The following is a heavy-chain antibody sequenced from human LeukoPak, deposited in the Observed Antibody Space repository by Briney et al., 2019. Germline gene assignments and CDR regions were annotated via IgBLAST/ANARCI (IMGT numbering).Heavy chain of an antibody. D-gene: IGHD3-10*01. CDR2: ISWNSGSI. CDR3: ARDLWFGELLRPFDY. J-gene: IGHJ4*02. V-gene: IGHV3-9*01. CDR1: GFTFDDYA. Sequence: GGSLRLSCAASGFTFDDYAMHWVRQAPGKGLEWVSGISWNSGSIGYADSVKGRFTISRDNAKNSLYLQMNSLRAEDTAVYYCARDLWFGELLRPFDYWGQGTLVTVSS.